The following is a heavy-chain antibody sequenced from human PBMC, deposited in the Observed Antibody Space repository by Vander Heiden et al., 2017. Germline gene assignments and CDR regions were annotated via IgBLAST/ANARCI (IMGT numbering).Heavy chain of an antibody. CDR3: AREKRDVPNYGVDV. D-gene: IGHD6-25*01. V-gene: IGHV4-59*01. CDR1: GGSISDYY. CDR2: VSYSGRT. J-gene: IGHJ6*02. Sequence: QVQLQESGPGLVMPSETLSLTCTVSGGSISDYYWSWIRQSPGKGLEWIGYVSYSGRTHYNPSLTSRVTISIDTSKNQFSLNLGSVTAADTAVYYCAREKRDVPNYGVDVWGQGTTVTVSS.